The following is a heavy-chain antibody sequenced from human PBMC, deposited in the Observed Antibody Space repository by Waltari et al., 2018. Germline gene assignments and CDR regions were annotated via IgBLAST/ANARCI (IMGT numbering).Heavy chain of an antibody. D-gene: IGHD3-3*01. V-gene: IGHV4-34*02. Sequence: VQLVQSGAEVKKPGATVKISCKASGFTFSSYSMNWIRQPPGKGLEWIGEIRQSGSTNYNPSVKRRVTISVDTSKNQFALTLSSVTAADTAVYYCARGTITIFGVVIPGSYNWFDPWGQGTLVTVSS. CDR2: IRQSGST. J-gene: IGHJ5*02. CDR3: ARGTITIFGVVIPGSYNWFDP. CDR1: GFTFSSYS.